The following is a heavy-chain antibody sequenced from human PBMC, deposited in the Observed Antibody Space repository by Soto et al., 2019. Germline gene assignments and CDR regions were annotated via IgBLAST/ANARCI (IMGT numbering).Heavy chain of an antibody. CDR3: AKLPPLVVVVAAISYFDY. Sequence: HPGGSLRLACAASGFTFSSYAMSWVRQAPGKGLEWVSAISGSGGSTYYADSVKGRFTISRDNSKNTLYLQMNSLRAEDTAVYYCAKLPPLVVVVAAISYFDYWGQGTLVTVSS. V-gene: IGHV3-23*01. CDR2: ISGSGGST. CDR1: GFTFSSYA. J-gene: IGHJ4*02. D-gene: IGHD2-15*01.